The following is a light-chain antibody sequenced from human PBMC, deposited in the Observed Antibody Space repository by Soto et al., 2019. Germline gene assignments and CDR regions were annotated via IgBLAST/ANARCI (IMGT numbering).Light chain of an antibody. J-gene: IGKJ5*01. V-gene: IGKV3-15*01. Sequence: IVLTQSPATMSLSPGERATLSCGASERVSSSYVAWYQMKDGLAPRLLIVGSFARATGIPARFSGSGSGTEFTLTISSLQSEDFAVYYCQQYNNWPPITFGQGTRLEIK. CDR2: GSF. CDR3: QQYNNWPPIT. CDR1: ERVSSSY.